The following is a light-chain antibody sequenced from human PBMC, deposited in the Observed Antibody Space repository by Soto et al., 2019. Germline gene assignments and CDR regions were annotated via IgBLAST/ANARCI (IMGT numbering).Light chain of an antibody. J-gene: IGKJ1*01. CDR3: QQYGSSPT. CDR2: GAS. Sequence: EIVLTQSPGTLSLSPGERATLSCSASQSVSSSYLAWYQQKPGQAPRRLIYGASSSATGIPDRFSGSGSGTDFTLTISRLEPEAFAVYYCQQYGSSPTFAHGTKVEIK. CDR1: QSVSSSY. V-gene: IGKV3-20*01.